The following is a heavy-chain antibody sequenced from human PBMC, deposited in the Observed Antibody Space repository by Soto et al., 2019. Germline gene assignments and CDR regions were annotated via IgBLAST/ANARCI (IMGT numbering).Heavy chain of an antibody. J-gene: IGHJ4*02. CDR3: ARESEDLTSNFDY. Sequence: GGSLRLSCAASGFTLSNYDMSWVRQAPGRGPEWVSTLSRSGERTYYADSVKGRFTISRDNSENSLYLEMNSLRAEDTAVYYCARESEDLTSNFDYWGQGTLVTVSS. CDR1: GFTLSNYD. CDR2: LSRSGERT. V-gene: IGHV3-23*01.